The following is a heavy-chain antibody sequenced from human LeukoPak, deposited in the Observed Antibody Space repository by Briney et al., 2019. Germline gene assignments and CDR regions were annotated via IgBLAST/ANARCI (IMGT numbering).Heavy chain of an antibody. D-gene: IGHD2-2*01. J-gene: IGHJ4*02. CDR3: ARQLGYCSSTSCYADKVDY. V-gene: IGHV4-34*01. Sequence: SETLSLTCAVYGGSFSGYYWGWIRQPPGKGLEWIXXXXXSGSTYYNPSLKSRVTISVDTSKNQFSLKLSSVTAADTAVYYCARQLGYCSSTSCYADKVDYWGQGTLVTVSS. CDR1: GGSFSGYY. CDR2: XXXSGST.